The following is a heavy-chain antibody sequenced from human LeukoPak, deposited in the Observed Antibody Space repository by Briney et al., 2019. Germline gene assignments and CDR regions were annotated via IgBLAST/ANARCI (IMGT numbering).Heavy chain of an antibody. Sequence: ASVKVSCKASGGTFSNYAITWVRQAPGQGLEWMGRILPLLGIADYAQKFQGGVTITADKSTSTAYMELSSLRSEDTAMYHCAINYYDSTYWFDPWGQGTLVTVSS. V-gene: IGHV1-69*04. CDR1: GGTFSNYA. J-gene: IGHJ5*02. CDR2: ILPLLGIA. CDR3: AINYYDSTYWFDP. D-gene: IGHD3-22*01.